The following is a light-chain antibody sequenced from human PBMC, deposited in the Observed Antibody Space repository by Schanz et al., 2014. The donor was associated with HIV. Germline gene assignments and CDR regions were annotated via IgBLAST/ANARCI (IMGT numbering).Light chain of an antibody. CDR3: LLSYSAARQVV. Sequence: QAVVTQEPSLTVSPGGTVTLTCGSSTGTVTSGHYPYWFQQKPGQAPKTLIFDTSRKHAWTPARFSGSLLGGKAALTLSGAQPDDEADYYCLLSYSAARQVVFGGGTKLTVL. CDR1: TGTVTSGHY. V-gene: IGLV7-46*01. J-gene: IGLJ2*01. CDR2: DTS.